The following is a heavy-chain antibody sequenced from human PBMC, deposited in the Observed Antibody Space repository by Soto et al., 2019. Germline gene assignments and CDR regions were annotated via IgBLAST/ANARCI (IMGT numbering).Heavy chain of an antibody. D-gene: IGHD2-21*01. CDR2: INPSTGST. CDR1: GYTFTSYH. J-gene: IGHJ4*02. Sequence: ASVKVSCKASGYTFTSYHIHWVRQAPGQGLEWMGVINPSTGSTTYAQRFQGRVTMTRDTSTTTVYMDLSSLRSEDTAVYHCARAQARGIHDYWGQGTLVTVSS. CDR3: ARAQARGIHDY. V-gene: IGHV1-46*03.